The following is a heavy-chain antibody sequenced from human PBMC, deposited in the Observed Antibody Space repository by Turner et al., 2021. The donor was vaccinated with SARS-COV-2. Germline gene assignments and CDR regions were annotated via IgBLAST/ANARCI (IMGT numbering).Heavy chain of an antibody. CDR3: ARDRLEAGTDYFDY. D-gene: IGHD6-19*01. Sequence: QVQLVQSGAQVKKPGASVNVSCQASGYTFTSDGISWVRQASGQGLEWMGWISADNGNTNYAQKIQSRVTMPKNTSTSTAYMALRSRGSDDTAVDDCARDRLEAGTDYFDYWGQGTLVTVSS. J-gene: IGHJ4*02. CDR1: GYTFTSDG. V-gene: IGHV1-18*01. CDR2: ISADNGNT.